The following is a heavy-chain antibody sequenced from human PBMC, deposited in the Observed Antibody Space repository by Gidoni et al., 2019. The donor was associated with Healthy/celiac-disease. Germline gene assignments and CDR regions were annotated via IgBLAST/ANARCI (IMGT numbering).Heavy chain of an antibody. CDR3: ARDFKIAAAGMYYYYYYGMDV. J-gene: IGHJ6*02. CDR2: ISYDGSNK. Sequence: QVQLVESGGGVVQPGRSLRLYCAACGFPFSRYAMHWARQAPGKGLEWVAVISYDGSNKYYADSVKGRFTISRDNSKNTLYLQMNSLRAEDTAVYYCARDFKIAAAGMYYYYYYGMDVWGQGTTVTVSS. CDR1: GFPFSRYA. D-gene: IGHD6-13*01. V-gene: IGHV3-30*04.